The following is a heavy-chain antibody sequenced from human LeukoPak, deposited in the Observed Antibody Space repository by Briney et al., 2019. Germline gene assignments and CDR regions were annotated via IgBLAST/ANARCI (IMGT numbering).Heavy chain of an antibody. CDR2: IYSGGST. Sequence: GGSLRLSCAASGFTVSSNYMSWVRQAPGKGLEWVSVIYSGGSTYYADSVKGRFTISRDNSKNTLYLQMNSLRAEDTAVYYCARGGFSYYFDSSGSPIDYWGQGTLVTVSS. D-gene: IGHD3-22*01. CDR3: ARGGFSYYFDSSGSPIDY. J-gene: IGHJ4*02. V-gene: IGHV3-53*01. CDR1: GFTVSSNY.